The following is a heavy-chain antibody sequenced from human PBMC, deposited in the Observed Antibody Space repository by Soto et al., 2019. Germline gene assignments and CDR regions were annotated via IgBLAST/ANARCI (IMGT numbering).Heavy chain of an antibody. CDR1: GGSISSYY. J-gene: IGHJ5*02. CDR3: AREETTMVRGMLHNRFDP. V-gene: IGHV4-59*01. CDR2: IYYSGST. Sequence: QVQLQESGPGLVKPSETLSLTCTVSGGSISSYYWSWIRQPPGKGLEWIGYIYYSGSTNYNPSLKSRVTISVDTSKNQFSLKLSSVTAADTAVYYCAREETTMVRGMLHNRFDPWGQGTLVTVSS. D-gene: IGHD3-10*01.